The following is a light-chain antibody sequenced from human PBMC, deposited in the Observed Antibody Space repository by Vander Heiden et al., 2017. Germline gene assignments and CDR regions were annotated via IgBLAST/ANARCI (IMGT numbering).Light chain of an antibody. CDR3: QQYDSYLRT. V-gene: IGKV1-5*03. CDR2: QAS. Sequence: DIQLTQSPSTLSASVGDRVTITCRASQNIGTWVAWYQQKSGKAPKVLIYQASTLESGVPSRFNGSGSGTEFTLTIDSLQPDDFAIYYCQQYDSYLRTFGQGTKVDIK. J-gene: IGKJ1*01. CDR1: QNIGTW.